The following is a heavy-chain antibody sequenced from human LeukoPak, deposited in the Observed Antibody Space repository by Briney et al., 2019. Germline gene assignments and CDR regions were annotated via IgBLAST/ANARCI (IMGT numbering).Heavy chain of an antibody. CDR2: IWYDGSNK. CDR3: ARHRTRDCSGGSCYRHYFDY. D-gene: IGHD2-15*01. V-gene: IGHV3-33*01. CDR1: GFTFSSYG. Sequence: GGSLRLSCAVSGFTFSSYGMHWVRQAPGKGLEWVAVIWYDGSNKYYADSVRGRFTISRDNSKNALYLLMNSLRAEDSAVYYCARHRTRDCSGGSCYRHYFDYWAREPWSSSPQ. J-gene: IGHJ4*02.